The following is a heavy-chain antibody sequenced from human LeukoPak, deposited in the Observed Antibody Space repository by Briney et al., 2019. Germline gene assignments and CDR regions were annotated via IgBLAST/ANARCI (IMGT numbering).Heavy chain of an antibody. D-gene: IGHD3-22*01. CDR2: ISGGSNTI. CDR3: ARTYDSSGYPTYHYGMDV. J-gene: IGHJ6*02. CDR1: GFTFSTYS. V-gene: IGHV3-48*01. Sequence: PGGSLRLSCAASGFTFSTYSMNWVRQAPGKGLEWISYISGGSNTIYYADSVKCRFTISRDNAKNSLYLQMNSLRAEDAAVYYCARTYDSSGYPTYHYGMDVWGQGTTVTVSS.